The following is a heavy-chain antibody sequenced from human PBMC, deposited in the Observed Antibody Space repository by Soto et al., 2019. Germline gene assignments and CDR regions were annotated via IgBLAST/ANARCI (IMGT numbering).Heavy chain of an antibody. V-gene: IGHV4-61*01. CDR3: ARHLTGWEDALDI. CDR1: GVSVSSGNYY. CDR2: IYYSGTT. D-gene: IGHD1-26*01. Sequence: QVQLQESGPGLVKPSETLSLTCTVSGVSVSSGNYYWTWIRQPPGKGLEWIGHIYYSGTTNYNPSLKRRVPMSVGTSKTQFSLKLTSVTAADTAVYYCARHLTGWEDALDIWGQGTMVTVSS. J-gene: IGHJ3*02.